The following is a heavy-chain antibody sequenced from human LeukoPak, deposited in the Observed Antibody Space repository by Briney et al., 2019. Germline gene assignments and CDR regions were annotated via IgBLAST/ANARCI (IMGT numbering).Heavy chain of an antibody. J-gene: IGHJ4*02. CDR3: ARTSVRNWNYDDY. CDR1: GYTFTSYD. Sequence: ASVKVSCKASGYTFTSYDINWVRQAIGQGLEWMGWMNPNSGNTGYAQKFQGRVTITRNTSISTAYMEQSSLRSEDTAVYYCARTSVRNWNYDDYWGQGTLVTVSS. CDR2: MNPNSGNT. V-gene: IGHV1-8*03. D-gene: IGHD1-1*01.